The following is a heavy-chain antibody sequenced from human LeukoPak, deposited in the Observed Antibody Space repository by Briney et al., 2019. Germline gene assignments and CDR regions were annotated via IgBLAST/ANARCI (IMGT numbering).Heavy chain of an antibody. J-gene: IGHJ1*01. Sequence: SETLSLTCPVSGGSISGSSYFWGWIRQPPGKGLEWIGSIYYSGSTYYNPSLKSRVTISVDTSKNQFSLKLSSVTAADTAVYYCARGPSRGYYDSSGTQDQTSFFQHWGQGTLVTVSS. V-gene: IGHV4-39*01. CDR1: GGSISGSSYF. CDR3: ARGPSRGYYDSSGTQDQTSFFQH. D-gene: IGHD3-22*01. CDR2: IYYSGST.